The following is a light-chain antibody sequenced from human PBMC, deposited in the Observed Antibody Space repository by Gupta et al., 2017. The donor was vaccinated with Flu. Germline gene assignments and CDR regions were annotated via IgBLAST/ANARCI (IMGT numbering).Light chain of an antibody. V-gene: IGLV1-47*01. CDR2: RNN. CDR1: SSNNGSNY. Sequence: SVLPQLPLASRAPGKRVTIPCSGSSSNNGSNYVYWYQPRPGTAPKLLIYRNNQRLSGVPDRFSGSKSGTSASLAIIWLRSEDEADYYCEAWYDSLSGRGVFGGGTKLTVL. CDR3: EAWYDSLSGRGV. J-gene: IGLJ3*02.